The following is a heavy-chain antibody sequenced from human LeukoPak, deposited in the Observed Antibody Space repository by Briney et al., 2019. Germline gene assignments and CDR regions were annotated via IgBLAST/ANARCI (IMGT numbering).Heavy chain of an antibody. CDR3: ATDQPEYDFWSGYYFGY. CDR1: GYTLTELS. CDR2: FDPEDGET. J-gene: IGHJ4*02. V-gene: IGHV1-24*01. D-gene: IGHD3-3*01. Sequence: ASVKVSCKVSGYTLTELSMHWVRQAPGKGLEWMGGFDPEDGETIYAQKFQGRVTMTEDTSTDTAYMELSSLRSEDTAVYCCATDQPEYDFWSGYYFGYWGQGTLVTVSS.